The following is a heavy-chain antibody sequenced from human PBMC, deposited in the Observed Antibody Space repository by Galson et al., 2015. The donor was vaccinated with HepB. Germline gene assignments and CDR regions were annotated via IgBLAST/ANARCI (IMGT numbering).Heavy chain of an antibody. V-gene: IGHV2-5*02. CDR3: AHSGGIAAAGTGWYFDL. J-gene: IGHJ2*01. Sequence: PALVKPTQTLTLTCTFSGFSLSTSGVGVGWIRQPPGKALEWLALIYWDDDKRYSPSLKSRLTITKDTSKNQVVLTMTNMDPVDTATYYCAHSGGIAAAGTGWYFDLWGRGTLVTVSS. D-gene: IGHD6-13*01. CDR2: IYWDDDK. CDR1: GFSLSTSGVG.